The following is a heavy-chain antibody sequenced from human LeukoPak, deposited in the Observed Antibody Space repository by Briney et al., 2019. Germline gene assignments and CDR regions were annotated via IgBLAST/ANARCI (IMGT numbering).Heavy chain of an antibody. CDR1: GFTFSDYW. D-gene: IGHD1-14*01. Sequence: PGGSLRLSCAASGFTFSDYWMSWVRQAPGKGPEWVATIKQDGSEEHYVDSVKSRFTVSRDNARNSLFLQMNSLRVEDTAVYYCTTYKTGLAGDVWAKGPRSPSP. CDR3: TTYKTGLAGDV. J-gene: IGHJ6*02. V-gene: IGHV3-7*01. CDR2: IKQDGSEE.